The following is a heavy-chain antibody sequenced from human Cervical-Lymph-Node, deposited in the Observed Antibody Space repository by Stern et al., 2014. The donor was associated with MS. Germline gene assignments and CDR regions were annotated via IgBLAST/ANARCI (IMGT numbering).Heavy chain of an antibody. J-gene: IGHJ4*02. CDR3: ARGSGRDFFDY. Sequence: VQLAQSGAEVKKPGESLKISCKGSGYSFPNYWIGWVRQMPGKGLEYMGIIYPGASEARYSPSFQGQVTFSADKSTDTAYLQWNSLKVSDTAMYYCARGSGRDFFDYWGQGALVTVSS. D-gene: IGHD3-3*01. CDR2: IYPGASEA. CDR1: GYSFPNYW. V-gene: IGHV5-51*01.